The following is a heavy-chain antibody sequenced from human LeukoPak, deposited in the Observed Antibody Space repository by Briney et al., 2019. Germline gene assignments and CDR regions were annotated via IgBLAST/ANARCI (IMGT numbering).Heavy chain of an antibody. CDR3: ARDRKRLTGRVNWFDS. CDR2: IYYSGST. CDR1: GGSISSSSYY. D-gene: IGHD3-9*01. Sequence: SETLSLTCTVSGGSISSSSYYWGWIRQPPGKGLEWIGSIYYSGSTYYNPSLKSRVTISVDTSKNQFSLKLSSVTAAGTAVYYCARDRKRLTGRVNWFDSWGQGTLVTVSS. J-gene: IGHJ5*01. V-gene: IGHV4-39*07.